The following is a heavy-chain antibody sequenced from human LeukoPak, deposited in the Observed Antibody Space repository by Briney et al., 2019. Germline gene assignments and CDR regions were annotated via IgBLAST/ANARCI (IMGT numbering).Heavy chain of an antibody. D-gene: IGHD4-17*01. CDR3: ARGGIVHGDYTVQGLNYFDY. V-gene: IGHV1-2*04. CDR2: VNPNSGGT. CDR1: GYTFTDYY. Sequence: GASVKVSCKASGYTFTDYYMHWVRQAPGQGLEWMGWVNPNSGGTNYAQKFQGWVTMTRDTSSSTAYMELSRLTSDDTAVYYCARGGIVHGDYTVQGLNYFDYWGQGTLVTVPS. J-gene: IGHJ4*02.